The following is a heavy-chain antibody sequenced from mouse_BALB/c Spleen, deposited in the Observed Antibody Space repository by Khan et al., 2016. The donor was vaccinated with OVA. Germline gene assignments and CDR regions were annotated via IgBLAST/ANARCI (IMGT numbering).Heavy chain of an antibody. D-gene: IGHD2-14*01. V-gene: IGHV9-4*02. CDR3: ARGGAAYYRNDGGALDY. J-gene: IGHJ4*01. CDR2: INTHSGVP. CDR1: GYTFTTAG. Sequence: QIQLVQSGPELKKPGETVRISCKASGYTFTTAGMQWVQKMPGKGLKWIGWINTHSGVPKYAEDFKGRFAFSLETSASTAYLQITNLKTEDTATXFCARGGAAYYRNDGGALDYWGQGTSVTVAS.